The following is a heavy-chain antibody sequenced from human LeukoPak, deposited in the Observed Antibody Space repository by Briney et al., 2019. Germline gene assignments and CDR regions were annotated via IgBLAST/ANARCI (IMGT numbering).Heavy chain of an antibody. CDR2: IIPIFGTA. D-gene: IGHD3-3*01. CDR1: GGTFSSYA. CDR3: ARVESEYYDFWSGYPPPPYYYGMDV. Sequence: SVKVSCKASGGTFSSYAISWVRQAPGQGLEWMGGIIPIFGTANYAQKFQGRVTITADESTSTAYMELSSLRSEDTAVYYCARVESEYYDFWSGYPPPPYYYGMDVWGQGTTVTVSS. J-gene: IGHJ6*02. V-gene: IGHV1-69*13.